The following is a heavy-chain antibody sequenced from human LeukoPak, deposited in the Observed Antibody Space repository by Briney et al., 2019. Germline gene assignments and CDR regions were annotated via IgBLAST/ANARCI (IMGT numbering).Heavy chain of an antibody. V-gene: IGHV1-8*01. CDR3: ARGRDSGYLWYYYYMDV. CDR2: MNPNSGNT. D-gene: IGHD5-12*01. Sequence: WASVKVSCKASGYTFTSYNINWVRQATGQGLEWMGWMNPNSGNTGYAQKFQGRVTMTRNTSISTAYMELSSLRSEDTAVYYCARGRDSGYLWYYYYMDVWGKGTTVTVSS. J-gene: IGHJ6*03. CDR1: GYTFTSYN.